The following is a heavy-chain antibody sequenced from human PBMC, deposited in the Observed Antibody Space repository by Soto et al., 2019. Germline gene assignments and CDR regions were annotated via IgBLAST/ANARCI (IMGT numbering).Heavy chain of an antibody. J-gene: IGHJ4*02. CDR2: IYHSGST. Sequence: SETLSLTCAVSGGSISSSNWWSWVRQPPGKGLEWIGEIYHSGSTNYNPSLKSRVTISVDKSKNQFSLKLRSVTAADTAVYYCARVAVAGTRFDYWGQGTLVTVYS. CDR1: GGSISSSNW. CDR3: ARVAVAGTRFDY. D-gene: IGHD6-19*01. V-gene: IGHV4-4*02.